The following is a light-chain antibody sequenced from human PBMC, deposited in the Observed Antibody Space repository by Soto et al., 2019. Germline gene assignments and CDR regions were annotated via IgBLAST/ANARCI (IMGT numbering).Light chain of an antibody. J-gene: IGLJ2*01. CDR1: RSNIGAGNE. CDR3: QSYDSSLSGYVV. Sequence: QSVLTQLPSVSGAPGQRVTISCTGSRSNIGAGNEVHWYQQLPGTAPKPLFYGNSNRPSGVPDRFSGSKSGTSASLAITGLQAEDEADYYGQSYDSSLSGYVVFGGGTKLTVL. CDR2: GNS. V-gene: IGLV1-40*01.